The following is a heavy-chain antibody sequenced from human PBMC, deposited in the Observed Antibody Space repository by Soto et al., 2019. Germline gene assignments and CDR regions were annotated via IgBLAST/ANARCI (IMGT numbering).Heavy chain of an antibody. CDR2: IIPIYGTA. CDR1: GGTFSSYA. D-gene: IGHD6-19*01. J-gene: IGHJ4*02. Sequence: GASVKVSCKASGGTFSSYAISWVRQAPGQGLEWMGGIIPIYGTANYSQKFQGRVTITGDASASTAYMELSSLRSEDTAVYYCAREIVRAVAGLGYWGQGTLVTVSS. V-gene: IGHV1-69*13. CDR3: AREIVRAVAGLGY.